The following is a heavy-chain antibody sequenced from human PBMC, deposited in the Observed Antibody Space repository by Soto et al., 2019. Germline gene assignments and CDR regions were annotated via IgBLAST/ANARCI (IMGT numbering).Heavy chain of an antibody. CDR1: GDTFTIYV. D-gene: IGHD2-21*02. J-gene: IGHJ4*02. CDR2: INAGNGNT. V-gene: IGHV1-3*01. CDR3: ARAWVVVTAPDY. Sequence: ASVKVSCKASGDTFTIYVMHWVRQAPGQRLEWMGWINAGNGNTKYSQKFQGRVTITRDTSASTAYMELSSLRSEDTAVYYCARAWVVVTAPDYWGQGTPVTVSS.